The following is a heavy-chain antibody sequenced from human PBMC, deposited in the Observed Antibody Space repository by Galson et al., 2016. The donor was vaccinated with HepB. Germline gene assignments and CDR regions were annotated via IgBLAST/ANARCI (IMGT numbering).Heavy chain of an antibody. D-gene: IGHD3-3*01. CDR3: ARGGYDLWSGYYTFDY. CDR2: INAGNGNT. J-gene: IGHJ4*02. V-gene: IGHV1-3*01. Sequence: SVKVSCKASAYSFTSYAMHWVRQAPGQRLEWMGWINAGNGNTKYSQKFQGRVAITRDTPASKAYMELSSLTSEDTAVYYCARGGYDLWSGYYTFDYWGQGTLVTVSS. CDR1: AYSFTSYA.